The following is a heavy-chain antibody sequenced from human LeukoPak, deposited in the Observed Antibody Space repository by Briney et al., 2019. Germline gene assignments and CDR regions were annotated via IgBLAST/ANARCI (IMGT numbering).Heavy chain of an antibody. CDR1: GYTFTGYY. J-gene: IGHJ4*02. D-gene: IGHD3-22*01. CDR3: ARAPMIVVVFPPRLDF. CDR2: INPNTGGT. V-gene: IGHV1-2*02. Sequence: ASVKVSCKTSGYTFTGYYIHWVRQAPGQGLEWMGWINPNTGGTNYAPKFQGRVTMTSDTSISTAYMELSSMKSDDTAMYYCARAPMIVVVFPPRLDFWGQGTLVTVSS.